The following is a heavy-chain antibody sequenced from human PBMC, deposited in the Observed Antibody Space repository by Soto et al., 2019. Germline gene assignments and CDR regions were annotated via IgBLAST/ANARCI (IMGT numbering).Heavy chain of an antibody. V-gene: IGHV4-59*08. Sequence: HVRLQESGPGLVKPSETLSLTCTVSGVSMFSYYWSWIRKPPGRGLEWIGFIYYAGSTKYNPSLNSRVTISVHTSKTQFSLTVTSVTAADTALYYCARLIVATETFDYWGQGTLVTVSS. J-gene: IGHJ4*02. CDR2: IYYAGST. D-gene: IGHD5-12*01. CDR3: ARLIVATETFDY. CDR1: GVSMFSYY.